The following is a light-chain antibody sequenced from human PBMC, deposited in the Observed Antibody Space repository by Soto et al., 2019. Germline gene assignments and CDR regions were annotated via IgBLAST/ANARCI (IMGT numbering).Light chain of an antibody. Sequence: QSALTQPASVSGSPGQSITISCTGTSSDIGSYNRVSWYQQPPGTAPKLIIYEVNNRPSGVPDRFSGSKSGNTASLTISGLQAEDEADYYCNSFTTSSTYAFGTAKKVTV. CDR1: SSDIGSYNR. CDR3: NSFTTSSTYA. J-gene: IGLJ1*01. V-gene: IGLV2-18*02. CDR2: EVN.